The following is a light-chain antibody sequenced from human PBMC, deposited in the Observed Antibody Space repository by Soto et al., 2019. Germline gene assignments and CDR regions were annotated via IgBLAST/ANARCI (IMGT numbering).Light chain of an antibody. CDR2: EVS. CDR3: TSYTIKTTYV. Sequence: QSALTQPASVSGSLGQSITISCTGTSVDVGGYNYVSWYQHHPGKAPRLLIFEVSNRPSGVSNRFSGSKSGNTASLTISGLQAEDEADYYCTSYTIKTTYVFGTGTSSPS. CDR1: SVDVGGYNY. V-gene: IGLV2-14*01. J-gene: IGLJ1*01.